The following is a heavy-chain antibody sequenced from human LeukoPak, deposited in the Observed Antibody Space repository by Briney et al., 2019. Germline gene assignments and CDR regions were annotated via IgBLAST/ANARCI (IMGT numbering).Heavy chain of an antibody. CDR3: AELGITMIGGV. V-gene: IGHV3-48*03. J-gene: IGHJ6*04. D-gene: IGHD3-10*02. CDR2: ISSSGSTI. Sequence: GGSLRLSCTASGFSFGDYSMNWVRQAPGKGLEWVSYISSSGSTIYYADSVKGRFTISRDNAKNSLYLQMNSLRAEDTAVYYCAELGITMIGGVWGKGTTVTISS. CDR1: GFSFGDYS.